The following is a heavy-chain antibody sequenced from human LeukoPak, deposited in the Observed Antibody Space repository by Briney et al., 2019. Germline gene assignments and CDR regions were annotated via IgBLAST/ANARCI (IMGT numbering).Heavy chain of an antibody. Sequence: ASVKVSCKASGGTFSSYAISWVRQAPGQGLEWMGGIIPIFGTANYAQKRQGRVTITADESTGTAYMELSSVRCEDTAVYYCARDRDPYSYDSSGYPAESFQHWGQGPLVTVPS. D-gene: IGHD3-22*01. CDR1: GGTFSSYA. J-gene: IGHJ1*01. V-gene: IGHV1-69*13. CDR3: ARDRDPYSYDSSGYPAESFQH. CDR2: IIPIFGTA.